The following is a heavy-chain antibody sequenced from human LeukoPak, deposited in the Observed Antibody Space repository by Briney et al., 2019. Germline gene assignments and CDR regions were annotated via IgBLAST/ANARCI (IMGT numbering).Heavy chain of an antibody. J-gene: IGHJ6*02. CDR2: ISYDGSNK. CDR1: GFTFSSYG. CDR3: AKDPLTMMDSLDV. D-gene: IGHD3-22*01. Sequence: PGRSLRLSCAASGFTFSSYGMHWVRQAPGKGLEWVAVISYDGSNKYYADSVKGRFTISRDNSKNTLYLQMNSLRAEDTAVYYCAKDPLTMMDSLDVWGQGTTVTVSS. V-gene: IGHV3-30*18.